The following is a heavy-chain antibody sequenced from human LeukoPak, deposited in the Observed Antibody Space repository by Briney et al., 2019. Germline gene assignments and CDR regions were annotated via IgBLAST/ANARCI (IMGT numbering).Heavy chain of an antibody. D-gene: IGHD4-11*01. Sequence: QPGGSLRRSCAASGFAFNTYSMNWVRQAPGKGLQWVSSITTSSTTKYYADSVKGRFTISRDNAKNSLYLQMDSLRDEDTAVYYCVRDAAYSAFNMWGQGTMVTVSS. CDR1: GFAFNTYS. V-gene: IGHV3-48*02. J-gene: IGHJ3*02. CDR3: VRDAAYSAFNM. CDR2: ITTSSTTK.